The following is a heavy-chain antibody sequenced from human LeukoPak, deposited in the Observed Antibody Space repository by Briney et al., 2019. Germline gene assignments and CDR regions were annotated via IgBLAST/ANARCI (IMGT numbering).Heavy chain of an antibody. V-gene: IGHV3-74*01. Sequence: PGGSLRLSCAASGFTFSQTWMHWVRQAPGKGLEWLARINIDGSITNYTDSVKGRFAISRDNAESALYLQMNSLRAEDTAVYYCARVITWFDSWGRGALVTVSS. CDR1: GFTFSQTW. CDR3: ARVITWFDS. J-gene: IGHJ5*01. CDR2: INIDGSIT.